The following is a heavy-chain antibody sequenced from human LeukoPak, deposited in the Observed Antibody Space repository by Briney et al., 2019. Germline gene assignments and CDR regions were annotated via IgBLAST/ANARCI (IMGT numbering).Heavy chain of an antibody. J-gene: IGHJ6*02. CDR3: ARGHCSGGRCYYYYYGMDV. CDR2: INPGSGST. Sequence: ASVKVSCKASGYTFTSYYMHWVRQAPGQGLEWMGIINPGSGSTTYAQRFQGRVTMTRDTSTSTVYMELSSLRSEDTAVYCCARGHCSGGRCYYYYYGMDVWGQGTTVTVSS. D-gene: IGHD2-15*01. CDR1: GYTFTSYY. V-gene: IGHV1-46*01.